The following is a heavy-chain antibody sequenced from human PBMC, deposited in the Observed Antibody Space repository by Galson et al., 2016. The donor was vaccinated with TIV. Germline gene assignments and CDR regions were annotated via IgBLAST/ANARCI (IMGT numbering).Heavy chain of an antibody. CDR3: AKDLFGGGWYNYFDP. CDR1: GFSFSTNG. V-gene: IGHV3-30*18. J-gene: IGHJ5*02. CDR2: ISHAGTAR. Sequence: SLRLSCAASGFSFSTNGMHWVRQAPGKGLEWVAMISHAGTARYYTDSVKGRFTVSRDNSNNMLYLEMNGLRPEDTALYYCAKDLFGGGWYNYFDPWGQGTLVTVSS. D-gene: IGHD6-19*01.